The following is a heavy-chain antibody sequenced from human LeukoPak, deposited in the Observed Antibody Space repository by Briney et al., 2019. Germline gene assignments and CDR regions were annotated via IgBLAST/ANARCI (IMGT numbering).Heavy chain of an antibody. Sequence: SETLSLTCTVSGGSISSSSYYWGWIRQPPAKGLEWIGSIYYSGSTYYNPSLKSRVTISVDTSKNQFSLKLSSVTAADTAVYYCARGCGTIFGVVFNWFDPWGQGTLVTVSS. J-gene: IGHJ5*02. D-gene: IGHD3-3*01. CDR1: GGSISSSSYY. V-gene: IGHV4-39*07. CDR3: ARGCGTIFGVVFNWFDP. CDR2: IYYSGST.